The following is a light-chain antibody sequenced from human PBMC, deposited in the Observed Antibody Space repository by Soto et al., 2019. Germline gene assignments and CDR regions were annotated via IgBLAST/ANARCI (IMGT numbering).Light chain of an antibody. CDR3: QQYSSSRT. J-gene: IGKJ1*01. Sequence: EIVMTQSPATLSVPPGERATLSCRASQSVSSNFAWYQHKPGQTPRLLIYGGSSRATGIPVRFSGSGSETDFTLTITRLEPEDFAVYYCQQYSSSRTFGQGAKVDI. CDR1: QSVSSN. CDR2: GGS. V-gene: IGKV3-20*01.